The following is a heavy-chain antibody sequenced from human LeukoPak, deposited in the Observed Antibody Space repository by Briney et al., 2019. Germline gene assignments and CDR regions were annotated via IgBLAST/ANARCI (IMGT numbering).Heavy chain of an antibody. V-gene: IGHV3-15*01. D-gene: IGHD4-11*01. CDR2: IKSKTDGGTT. J-gene: IGHJ5*02. Sequence: PGGSLRLSCAASGFSFTNAWMSWVRQAPGKGLEWVGRIKSKTDGGTTDYAAPVKGRFTISRDDSKNTLYLQMNSLRAEDTAVYYCARLDMTTVTNWFDPWGQGTLVTVSS. CDR1: GFSFTNAW. CDR3: ARLDMTTVTNWFDP.